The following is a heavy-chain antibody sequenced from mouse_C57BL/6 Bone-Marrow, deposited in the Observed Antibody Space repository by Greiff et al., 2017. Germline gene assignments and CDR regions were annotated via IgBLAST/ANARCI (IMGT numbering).Heavy chain of an antibody. CDR1: GYTFTSYW. CDR3: ARSWIYDGYPFDY. Sequence: VQLQQPGTELVKPGASVKLSCKASGYTFTSYWMHWVKQRPGQGLEWIGNIKPSNGGTNYNEKFKSKATLTVDKSSSTAYMQLSSLTSEDSAVYYCARSWIYDGYPFDYWGQGTTLTVSS. CDR2: IKPSNGGT. V-gene: IGHV1-53*01. D-gene: IGHD2-3*01. J-gene: IGHJ2*01.